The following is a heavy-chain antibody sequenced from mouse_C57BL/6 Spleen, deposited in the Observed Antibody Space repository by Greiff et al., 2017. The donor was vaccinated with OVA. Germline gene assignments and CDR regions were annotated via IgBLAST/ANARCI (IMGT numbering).Heavy chain of an antibody. CDR3: ASGYGNFFFDY. D-gene: IGHD2-1*01. J-gene: IGHJ2*01. CDR2: IHPNSGST. V-gene: IGHV1-64*01. CDR1: GYTFTSYW. Sequence: QVQLQQSGAELVKPGASVKLSCKASGYTFTSYWMHWVKQRPGQGLEWIGMIHPNSGSTNYNEKFKSKATLTVDKSSSTAYMQLSSLTSEDSAVYYCASGYGNFFFDYWGQGTTLTVSS.